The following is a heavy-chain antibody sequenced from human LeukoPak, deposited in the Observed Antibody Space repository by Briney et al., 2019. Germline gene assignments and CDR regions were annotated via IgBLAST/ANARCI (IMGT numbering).Heavy chain of an antibody. CDR3: ARGYDNFWSGYSH. Sequence: ASVKVSCKPSGGTFSSYSISWVRPAPRQGLEWVGGLIPIFGTANYAQKFQGRVSITTDESTSTAYMELSSLRSEDTAVYYCARGYDNFWSGYSHWGQGTLVTVSS. J-gene: IGHJ4*02. CDR2: LIPIFGTA. D-gene: IGHD3-3*01. CDR1: GGTFSSYS. V-gene: IGHV1-69*05.